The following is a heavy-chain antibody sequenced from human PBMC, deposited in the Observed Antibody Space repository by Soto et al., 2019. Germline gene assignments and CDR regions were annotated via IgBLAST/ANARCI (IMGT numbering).Heavy chain of an antibody. D-gene: IGHD3-9*01. CDR3: ARVSFLRYFDWLVNE. CDR1: GGSVSSGSYY. Sequence: SETLSLTCTVSGGSVSSGSYYWSWIRQPPGKGLEWIGYIYYSGSTNYNPSLKSRVTISVDTSKNQFSLKLSSVTAADTAVYYCARVSFLRYFDWLVNEWGQGTLVTVSS. V-gene: IGHV4-61*01. J-gene: IGHJ4*02. CDR2: IYYSGST.